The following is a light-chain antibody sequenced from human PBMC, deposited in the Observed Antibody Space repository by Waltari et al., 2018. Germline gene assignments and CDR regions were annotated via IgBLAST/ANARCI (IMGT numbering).Light chain of an antibody. CDR3: ESYDSSLSGVV. V-gene: IGLV1-40*01. CDR2: GNS. Sequence: QSVLTQPPSVSGAPGQRVTISCTGSRPNIGAGYDVHWYQQLPGTAPKLLLYGNSNRPSGVPDRFSGSKSGTSASLAITGLQAEDEADYYCESYDSSLSGVVFGGGTKLTVL. J-gene: IGLJ2*01. CDR1: RPNIGAGYD.